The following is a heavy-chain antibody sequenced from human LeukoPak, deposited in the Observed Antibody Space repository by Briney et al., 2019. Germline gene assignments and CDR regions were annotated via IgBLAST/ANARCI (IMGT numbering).Heavy chain of an antibody. CDR3: PLELGEGFDY. V-gene: IGHV3-48*01. D-gene: IGHD1-7*01. Sequence: ETLSLTCTVSGGSISSYYWSWVRQAPGKGLEWVSYISSSSGTIYYADSVKGRFTISRDNAKNSLYLQMNSLRAEDTAVYYCPLELGEGFDYWGQGTLVTVSS. CDR1: GGSISSYY. J-gene: IGHJ4*02. CDR2: ISSSSGTI.